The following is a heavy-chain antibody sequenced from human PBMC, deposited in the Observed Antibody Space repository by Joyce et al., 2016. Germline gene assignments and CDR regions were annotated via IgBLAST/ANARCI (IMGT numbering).Heavy chain of an antibody. V-gene: IGHV4-39*01. CDR1: GDSIRSSSYY. J-gene: IGHJ4*02. CDR3: ARLTIAIDY. D-gene: IGHD3-10*01. CDR2: IYYSGST. Sequence: QLQLQESGPGLVKPSETLSLSCTVSGDSIRSSSYYWGWIRQPPGKGLEWIGSIYYSGSTYYNPSLKSRVTISVDTSKNQFSLRLSSVTAADTAVYYCARLTIAIDYWGQGTLVTVSS.